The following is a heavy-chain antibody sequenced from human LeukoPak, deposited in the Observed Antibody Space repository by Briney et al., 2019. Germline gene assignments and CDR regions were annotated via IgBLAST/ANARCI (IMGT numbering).Heavy chain of an antibody. J-gene: IGHJ3*02. D-gene: IGHD3-3*01. Sequence: SETLSLTCTVSGGSISSGDYYWSWIRQPPGKGLEWIGYIYYSGSTYYNPSHKSRVTISVDTSKNQFSLKLSSVTAADTAVYYCARDQRSYDFWSGYPDAFDIWGQGTMVTVSS. CDR2: IYYSGST. CDR1: GGSISSGDYY. V-gene: IGHV4-30-4*08. CDR3: ARDQRSYDFWSGYPDAFDI.